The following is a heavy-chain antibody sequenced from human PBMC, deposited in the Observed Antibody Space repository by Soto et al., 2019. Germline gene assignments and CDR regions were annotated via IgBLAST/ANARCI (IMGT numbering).Heavy chain of an antibody. V-gene: IGHV4-4*08. CDR2: LYTSGRS. CDR3: ARFPLDSGYLHCYLQAV. CDR1: GDSISSYS. Sequence: SETLSLTCTVSGDSISSYSWTWIRQPPGKGLEWIGYLYTSGRSSYNPSLKSRVTISIDTSENQSSLKLTSVTAADTAVYYCARFPLDSGYLHCYLQAVSGKGTTVTVSS. J-gene: IGHJ6*04. D-gene: IGHD2-15*01.